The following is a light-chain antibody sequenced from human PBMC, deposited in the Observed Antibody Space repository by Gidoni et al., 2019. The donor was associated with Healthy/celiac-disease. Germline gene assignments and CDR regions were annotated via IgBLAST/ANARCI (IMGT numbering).Light chain of an antibody. CDR3: MQALQTHPFT. CDR1: QSLLHSNGYNY. CDR2: LGS. Sequence: DIVMTQSPLSLPVTPGEPASISCRSSQSLLHSNGYNYLDWYLQKPGQSPQLLIYLGSDRASGVHDRFSGSGSGTDFTLKISRVEAEDVGVYYCMQALQTHPFTFGPXTKVDIK. J-gene: IGKJ3*01. V-gene: IGKV2-28*01.